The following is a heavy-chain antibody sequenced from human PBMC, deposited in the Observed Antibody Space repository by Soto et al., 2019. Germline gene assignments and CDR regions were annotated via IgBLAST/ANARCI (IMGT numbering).Heavy chain of an antibody. J-gene: IGHJ4*02. CDR3: ARVQDSSGYLFDD. CDR2: IYYSGST. Sequence: SETLSLTCTVSGGSISSGDYYWSWIRQPPGKGLEWIGYIYYSGSTYYNPSLKSRVTISVDTSKNQFSLKLSSVTAADTTVYYCARVQDSSGYLFDDGDQGTLVTVSS. D-gene: IGHD3-22*01. CDR1: GGSISSGDYY. V-gene: IGHV4-30-4*01.